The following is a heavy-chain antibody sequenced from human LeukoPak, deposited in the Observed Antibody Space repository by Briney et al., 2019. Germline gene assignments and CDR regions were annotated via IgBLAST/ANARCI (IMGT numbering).Heavy chain of an antibody. CDR3: ARAVVVPAAMEGTFDY. CDR1: GFTVSSNY. J-gene: IGHJ4*02. CDR2: IYSGGST. D-gene: IGHD2-2*01. Sequence: PGGSLRLSCAASGFTVSSNYMSWVRQAPGKGLEWVSVIYSGGSTYYADSVKGRITISRDNSKNTLYLQMNSLRAEDTAVYYCARAVVVPAAMEGTFDYWGQGTLVTVSS. V-gene: IGHV3-66*02.